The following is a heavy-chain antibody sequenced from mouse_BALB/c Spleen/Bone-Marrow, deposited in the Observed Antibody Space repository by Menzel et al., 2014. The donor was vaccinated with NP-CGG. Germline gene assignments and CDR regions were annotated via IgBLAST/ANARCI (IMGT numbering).Heavy chain of an antibody. CDR1: GYSFTGYT. Sequence: EVQLQQSGPELVKPGASMKISCKTSGYSFTGYTTNWVKQSHGRNLEWIGLINPYNGVTSYNQNFKGKATLTVDKSSSTAYMELLSLTSADSAVYYCAKGAYGQSSWFAYWGQGTLVTVSA. CDR3: AKGAYGQSSWFAY. V-gene: IGHV1-31*01. CDR2: INPYNGVT. J-gene: IGHJ3*01. D-gene: IGHD1-1*01.